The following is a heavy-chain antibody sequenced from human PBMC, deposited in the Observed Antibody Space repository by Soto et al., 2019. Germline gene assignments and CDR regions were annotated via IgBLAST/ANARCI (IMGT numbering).Heavy chain of an antibody. CDR2: IIPIFGTA. Sequence: SVKVSCKASGGTFSSYAISWVRQAPGQGLEWMGGIIPIFGTANYAQKIQGRVTITADESTSTAYMELSSLRSEDTAVYYCARGGTETTTGDYWGQGTLVTVSS. D-gene: IGHD4-4*01. V-gene: IGHV1-69*13. J-gene: IGHJ4*02. CDR3: ARGGTETTTGDY. CDR1: GGTFSSYA.